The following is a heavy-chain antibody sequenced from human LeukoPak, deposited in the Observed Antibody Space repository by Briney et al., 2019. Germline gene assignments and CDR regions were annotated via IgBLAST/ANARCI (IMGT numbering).Heavy chain of an antibody. CDR2: INWNGGST. CDR1: GFTFDDYG. Sequence: GGSLRLSCAASGFTFDDYGMSWVRQAPGKGLEWVSGINWNGGSTGYADTVKGRFTIPRDNAKNSLYLQMNSLRAEDTALYYCARNYYGSGSSDFDYWGQGTLVTVSS. CDR3: ARNYYGSGSSDFDY. D-gene: IGHD3-10*01. J-gene: IGHJ4*02. V-gene: IGHV3-20*04.